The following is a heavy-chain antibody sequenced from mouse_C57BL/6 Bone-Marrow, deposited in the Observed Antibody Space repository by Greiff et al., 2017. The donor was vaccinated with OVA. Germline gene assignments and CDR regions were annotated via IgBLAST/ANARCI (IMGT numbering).Heavy chain of an antibody. CDR3: ARRGFTTVVATDAMDY. CDR2: IDPNSGGT. CDR1: GYTFTSYW. Sequence: QVQLQQPGAELVKPGASVKLSCKASGYTFTSYWMHWVKQRPGRGLEWIGRIDPNSGGTKDNEKFKSKATLTVDKPSSTAYMQLSSLTSEDSAVYYCARRGFTTVVATDAMDYWGQGTSVTVSS. V-gene: IGHV1-72*01. D-gene: IGHD1-1*01. J-gene: IGHJ4*01.